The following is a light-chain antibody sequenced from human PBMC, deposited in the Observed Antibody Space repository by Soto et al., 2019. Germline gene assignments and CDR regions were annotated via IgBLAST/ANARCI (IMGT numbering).Light chain of an antibody. CDR2: DAS. CDR1: QSISQW. J-gene: IGKJ4*01. V-gene: IGKV1-5*01. CDR3: QQYNYEPTT. Sequence: DIQMTQSPSTLSASVGDRVTITCRASQSISQWVAWYQQKPGRAPRLLIYDASTLESGVPPTFSASGSGTDFTLTISSLQPDDFATYYCQQYNYEPTTFGVGTKGEIK.